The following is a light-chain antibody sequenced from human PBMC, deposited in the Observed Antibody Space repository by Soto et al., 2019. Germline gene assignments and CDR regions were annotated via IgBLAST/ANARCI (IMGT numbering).Light chain of an antibody. J-gene: IGKJ3*01. CDR3: QQYNNWPI. CDR1: QSVSSN. CDR2: GAS. Sequence: EIVMTQSSATLSVSPGERATLSCRASQSVSSNLAWYQQKPGQAPRLLIYGASTRATGIPARFSGSGSGTEFTLTISSLQSEDFAVYYCQQYNNWPIFGPGTKVDIK. V-gene: IGKV3-15*01.